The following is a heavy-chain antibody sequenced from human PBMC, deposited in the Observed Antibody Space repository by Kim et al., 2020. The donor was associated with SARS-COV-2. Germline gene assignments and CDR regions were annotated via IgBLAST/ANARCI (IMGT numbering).Heavy chain of an antibody. CDR3: AGPNWYYYGSGSYYYYYGMDV. CDR2: INAGNGNT. J-gene: IGHJ6*02. D-gene: IGHD3-10*01. V-gene: IGHV1-3*01. CDR1: GYTFTSYA. Sequence: ASVKVSCKASGYTFTSYAMHWVRQAPGQRLEWMGWINAGNGNTKYSQKFQGRVTITRDTSASTAYMELSSLRSEDTAVYYCAGPNWYYYGSGSYYYYYGMDVWGQGTTVTVSS.